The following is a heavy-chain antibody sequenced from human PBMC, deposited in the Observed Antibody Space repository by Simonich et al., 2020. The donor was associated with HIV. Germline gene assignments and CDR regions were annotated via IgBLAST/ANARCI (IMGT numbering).Heavy chain of an antibody. CDR3: ARVIFVTSAGFDY. CDR2: INHSGTT. V-gene: IGHV4-34*01. CDR1: GGSFSGYY. D-gene: IGHD3-3*02. Sequence: QVRLQQWGAGLLKPSKTLSLTCAVYGGSFSGYYWSWIRQPPGKGLGWIGEINHSGTTNYTPSLKSRVPISRDTSKNQFSLKLSSVTAADTAIYYCARVIFVTSAGFDYWGQGTLVTVSS. J-gene: IGHJ4*02.